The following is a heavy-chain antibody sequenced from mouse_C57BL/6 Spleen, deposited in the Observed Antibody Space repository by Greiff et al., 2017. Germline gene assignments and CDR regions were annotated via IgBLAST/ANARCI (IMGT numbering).Heavy chain of an antibody. CDR2: IDPENGDT. J-gene: IGHJ1*03. CDR3: TTNNYGRYFDV. V-gene: IGHV14-4*01. CDR1: GFNIKDDY. D-gene: IGHD1-1*01. Sequence: EVQLQQSGAELVRPGASVKLSCTASGFNIKDDYMHWVKQRPEQGLEWIGWIDPENGDTEYASKFQGKATITADTSSNTAYLQLSSLTSEDTAVYYCTTNNYGRYFDVWGTGTTVTVSS.